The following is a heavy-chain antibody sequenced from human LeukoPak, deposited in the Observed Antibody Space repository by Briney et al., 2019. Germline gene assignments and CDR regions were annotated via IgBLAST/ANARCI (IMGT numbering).Heavy chain of an antibody. CDR2: IYYTGTT. J-gene: IGHJ4*02. V-gene: IGHV4-59*01. CDR1: GGSIDSYY. Sequence: SETLSLTCTVSGGSIDSYYWSWIGQPPGKGLEWSGYIYYTGTTEYPPSLKSRVTISLDTSKNQFSLKLTSVTAADTAVYYCARVCQSAEYYFDYWGQGNLVSVSS. CDR3: ARVCQSAEYYFDY.